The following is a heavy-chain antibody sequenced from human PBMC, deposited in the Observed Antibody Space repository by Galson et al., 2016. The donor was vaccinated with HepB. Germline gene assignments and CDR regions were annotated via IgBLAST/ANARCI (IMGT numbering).Heavy chain of an antibody. Sequence: SLRLSCAASGFTFSDHYMDWVRQAPGKGLEWVSYISSSGSTIYYADSVKGRFTISRDNSKNTLYLQMSSLRAEDTAVYYCARDSGDSWSGYSAYYDYWGQGTLVNV. CDR1: GFTFSDHY. CDR3: ARDSGDSWSGYSAYYDY. CDR2: ISSSGSTI. V-gene: IGHV3-11*04. J-gene: IGHJ4*02. D-gene: IGHD3-3*01.